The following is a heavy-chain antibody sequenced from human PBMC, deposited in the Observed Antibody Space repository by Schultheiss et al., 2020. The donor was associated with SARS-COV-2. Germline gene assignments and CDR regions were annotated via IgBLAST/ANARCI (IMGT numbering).Heavy chain of an antibody. J-gene: IGHJ4*02. CDR2: ISSSGSTI. CDR3: ARDRYCSGGSCYSHYDY. D-gene: IGHD2-15*01. Sequence: GESLKISCAASGFTFSSYEMNWVRQAPGKGLEWVSYISSSGSTIYYADSVKGRFTISRDNSKNTLYLQMNSLRAEDTAVYYCARDRYCSGGSCYSHYDYWGQGTLVTVSS. CDR1: GFTFSSYE. V-gene: IGHV3-48*03.